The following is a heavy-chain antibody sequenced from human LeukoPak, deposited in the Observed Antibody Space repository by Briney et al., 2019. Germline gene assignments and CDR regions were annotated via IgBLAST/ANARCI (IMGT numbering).Heavy chain of an antibody. CDR3: AKRGVVIRVILVGLHKEAYYFDS. V-gene: IGHV3-23*01. Sequence: GGSLRLSCAVSGITLSNYAMSWVRQAPGKGLEWVAGISGSGGGTNYADSVKGRFTISRDNPKNTLYLQMSNVRADDTAVYFCAKRGVVIRVILVGLHKEAYYFDSWGQGALVTVSS. J-gene: IGHJ4*02. CDR2: ISGSGGGT. CDR1: GITLSNYA. D-gene: IGHD3-22*01.